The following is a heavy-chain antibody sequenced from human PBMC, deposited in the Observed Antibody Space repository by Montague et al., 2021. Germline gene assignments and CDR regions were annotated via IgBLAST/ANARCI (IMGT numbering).Heavy chain of an antibody. CDR2: T. V-gene: IGHV3-13*01. D-gene: IGHD3-16*01. Sequence: TFHFGSVKGRFSISREYANNSLYLQMNSLRAEDTAVYYCAREIPGGSYATDVWGRGTTVNVS. CDR3: AREIPGGSYATDV. J-gene: IGHJ6*02.